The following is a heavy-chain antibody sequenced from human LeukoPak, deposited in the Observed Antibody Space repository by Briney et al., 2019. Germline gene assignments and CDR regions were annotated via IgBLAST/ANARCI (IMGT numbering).Heavy chain of an antibody. CDR1: GVSISSIDYY. CDR3: VSPRGFSYGYFDY. CDR2: IYYSKNT. D-gene: IGHD5-18*01. J-gene: IGHJ4*02. Sequence: SETLSLTCTVSGVSISSIDYYWDWIRQPPGKGLEWIGSIYYSKNTYYNPSLKSRVTISADTSKNQFSLTLGSVSATDTAVYYCVSPRGFSYGYFDYWGQGTLVTVSS. V-gene: IGHV4-39*01.